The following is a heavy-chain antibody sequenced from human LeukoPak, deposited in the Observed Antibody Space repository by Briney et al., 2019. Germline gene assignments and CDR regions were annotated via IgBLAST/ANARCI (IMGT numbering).Heavy chain of an antibody. V-gene: IGHV4-4*07. CDR1: GGSISSYY. J-gene: IGHJ6*03. Sequence: SVTLSLTCTVSGGSISSYYWSWIRQPAGKGLEWIGRIYTSGSTNYNPSLKSRVTTSVDTSKNQFSLKLSSVTAADTAVYYCARGRIATRPYYYYMDVWGKGTTVTVSS. D-gene: IGHD2-15*01. CDR2: IYTSGST. CDR3: ARGRIATRPYYYYMDV.